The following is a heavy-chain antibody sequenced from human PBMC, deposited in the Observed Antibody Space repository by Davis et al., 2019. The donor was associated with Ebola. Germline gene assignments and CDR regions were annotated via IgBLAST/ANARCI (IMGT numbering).Heavy chain of an antibody. Sequence: GESLKISCKGSGYNFPIYWIAWVRQMPGKGLEWMGIIYPGDSDTRYSPSFRGQVTISADKSTRTAYLQWGSLKASDTAMYYCASLRRTITGMDDGFDLWGQGTMVTVSS. CDR1: GYNFPIYW. D-gene: IGHD1-20*01. CDR2: IYPGDSDT. CDR3: ASLRRTITGMDDGFDL. V-gene: IGHV5-51*01. J-gene: IGHJ3*01.